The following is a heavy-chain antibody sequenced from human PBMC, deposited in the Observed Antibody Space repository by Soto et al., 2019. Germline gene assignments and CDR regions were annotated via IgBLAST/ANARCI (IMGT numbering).Heavy chain of an antibody. Sequence: QVQLVESGGGVVQPGRSLRLSCAASGFTFSSYGMHWVRQAPGKGLEWVAVIWYDGSNKYYADSVKGRFTISRDNSKTTLYLKMNSLRTEDTAVYYCARIMCGGDCYDFDYWGQGTLVTVSS. CDR3: ARIMCGGDCYDFDY. D-gene: IGHD2-21*02. J-gene: IGHJ4*02. CDR1: GFTFSSYG. V-gene: IGHV3-33*01. CDR2: IWYDGSNK.